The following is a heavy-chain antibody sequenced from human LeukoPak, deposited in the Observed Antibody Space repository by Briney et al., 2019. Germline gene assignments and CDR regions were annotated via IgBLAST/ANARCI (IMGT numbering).Heavy chain of an antibody. J-gene: IGHJ4*02. D-gene: IGHD6-13*01. CDR1: GFTFSSYG. CDR2: IRYDGSNK. CDR3: AKDFGAAAGFGFDY. V-gene: IGHV3-30*02. Sequence: PGGSLRLSCAASGFTFSSYGMHWVRQAPGKGLEWVAFIRYDGSNKYYADSVKGRFTISRDNSKNTLYLQMNSLRAEDTALYYCAKDFGAAAGFGFDYWGQGTLVTVSS.